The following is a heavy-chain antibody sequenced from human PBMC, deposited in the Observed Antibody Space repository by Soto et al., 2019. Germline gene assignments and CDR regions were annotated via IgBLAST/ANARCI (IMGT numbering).Heavy chain of an antibody. V-gene: IGHV4-34*01. CDR3: ARGSSIAGLYYGMDV. CDR1: GGSFSGYY. Sequence: SETLSLTCAISGGSFSGYYWSWLRQPPGKGLEWIGEINHSGSTNYNPSLKSRVTISADTSKNQFSLKLSSVTAADTAVYYCARGSSIAGLYYGMDVWGQGTSVTVS. D-gene: IGHD6-6*01. CDR2: INHSGST. J-gene: IGHJ6*02.